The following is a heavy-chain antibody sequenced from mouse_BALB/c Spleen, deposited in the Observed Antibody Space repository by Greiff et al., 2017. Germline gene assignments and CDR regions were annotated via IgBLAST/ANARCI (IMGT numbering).Heavy chain of an antibody. V-gene: IGHV2-2*02. J-gene: IGHJ4*01. CDR2: IWSGGST. CDR1: GFSLTSYG. CDR3: ARRSFYGNYEGVDY. D-gene: IGHD2-1*01. Sequence: VKLVESGPGLVQPSQSLSITCTVSGFSLTSYGVHWVRQSPGKGLEWLGVIWSGGSTDYNAAFISRLSISKDNSKSQVFFKMNSLQANDTAIYYCARRSFYGNYEGVDYWGQGTSVTVSS.